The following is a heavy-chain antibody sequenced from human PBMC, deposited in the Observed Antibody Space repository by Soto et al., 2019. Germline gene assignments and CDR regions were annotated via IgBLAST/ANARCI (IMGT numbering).Heavy chain of an antibody. Sequence: QVRLVQSGAEVKKPGASVKVSCKASGYTFANHGISWVRQAPGQGLQWMGWISGYNGNTNYPQKVQGRVTMTTDTSTSTAYTEPTSLTSDDTAVYYCARDQGGSYFVAIDSWGQGTLVTVSS. CDR1: GYTFANHG. CDR2: ISGYNGNT. CDR3: ARDQGGSYFVAIDS. J-gene: IGHJ4*02. V-gene: IGHV1-18*04. D-gene: IGHD1-26*01.